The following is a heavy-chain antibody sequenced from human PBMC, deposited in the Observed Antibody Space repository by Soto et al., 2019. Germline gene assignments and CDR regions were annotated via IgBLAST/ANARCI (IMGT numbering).Heavy chain of an antibody. CDR3: ARPLAARRAFDI. Sequence: SETLSLTCAVSGGSIISSNWWSWVRQPPGKGLEWIGEIYHSGSTNYNPSLKSRVTISVDKSKNQFSLKLSSVTAADTAVYYCARPLAARRAFDIWGQGTMVTVSS. D-gene: IGHD6-6*01. J-gene: IGHJ3*02. CDR1: GGSIISSNW. V-gene: IGHV4-4*02. CDR2: IYHSGST.